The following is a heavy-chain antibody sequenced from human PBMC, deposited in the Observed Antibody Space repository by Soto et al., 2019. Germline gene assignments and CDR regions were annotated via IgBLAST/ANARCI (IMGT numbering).Heavy chain of an antibody. CDR2: IYYRGNA. V-gene: IGHV4-39*01. CDR3: XRLXXLXXXSXYFXF. CDR1: DDSINSDKYY. J-gene: IGHJ4*02. Sequence: SETLSLTCSVSDDSINSDKYYWGWIRQPPGKGLEWIGSIYYRGNAYYNPSLQTRVTISLDKSRSQFSLKLNSVTAADSAVYXCXRLXXLXXXSXYFXFWGPGXXVTXXS.